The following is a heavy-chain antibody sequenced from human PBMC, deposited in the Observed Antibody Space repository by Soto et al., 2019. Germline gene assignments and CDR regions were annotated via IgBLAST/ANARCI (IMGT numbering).Heavy chain of an antibody. Sequence: PSETLSLTSTVSGASISGFYLSWIRKSAGKGLEWIGRIYATGTTDYNPSLKSRVMMSVDTSKKQFSLKLRSVTAADTAVYYCVRDGTKTLRDWFDPWGQGISVTSPQ. CDR1: GASISGFY. V-gene: IGHV4-4*07. D-gene: IGHD1-1*01. J-gene: IGHJ5*02. CDR3: VRDGTKTLRDWFDP. CDR2: IYATGTT.